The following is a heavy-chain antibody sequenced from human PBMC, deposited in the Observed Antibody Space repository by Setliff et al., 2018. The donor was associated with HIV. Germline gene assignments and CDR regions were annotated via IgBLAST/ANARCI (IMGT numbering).Heavy chain of an antibody. D-gene: IGHD6-13*01. V-gene: IGHV3-48*01. J-gene: IGHJ4*02. CDR2: ISSSSSTI. CDR1: GFTFSSYS. CDR3: ARDRGSSWYFHDY. Sequence: GGSLRLSCAASGFTFSSYSMNWVRQAPGKGLEWVSYISSSSSTIYYADSVQGRFTISRDNAKNSLYLQMNSLRAEDTAVYYCARDRGSSWYFHDYWGQGTLVTVSS.